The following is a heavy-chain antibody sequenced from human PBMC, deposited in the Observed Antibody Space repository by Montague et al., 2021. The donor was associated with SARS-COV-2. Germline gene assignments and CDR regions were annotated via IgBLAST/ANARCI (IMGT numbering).Heavy chain of an antibody. CDR1: GGSISSYY. J-gene: IGHJ3*02. D-gene: IGHD5-18*01. CDR2: IYYSGST. CDR3: ARGSYGPGAFDI. Sequence: SETLSLTCTVSGGSISSYYWSWIRQPPGKGLEWIGYIYYSGSTNYNPSLESRVTISLNTSKIQFSLKLNSVTAADTAVYSCARGSYGPGAFDIWGQGTMVTVSS. V-gene: IGHV4-59*01.